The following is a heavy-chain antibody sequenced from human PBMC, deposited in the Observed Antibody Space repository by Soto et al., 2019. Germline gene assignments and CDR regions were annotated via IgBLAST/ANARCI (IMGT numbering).Heavy chain of an antibody. V-gene: IGHV4-61*01. CDR2: IYYSGST. Sequence: QVQLQESGPGLVKPSETLSLTCTVSGGSVSSGSYYWSWIRQPPGKGLEWIGYIYYSGSTNYHPSLKSRVTISVDTSKNQFSLKLSSVTAADTAVYYCARGGIWGQGTLVTVSS. CDR1: GGSVSSGSYY. J-gene: IGHJ4*02. D-gene: IGHD3-16*01. CDR3: ARGGI.